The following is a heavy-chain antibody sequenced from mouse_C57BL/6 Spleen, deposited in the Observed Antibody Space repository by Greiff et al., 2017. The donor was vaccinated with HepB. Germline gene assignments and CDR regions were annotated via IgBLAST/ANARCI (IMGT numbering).Heavy chain of an antibody. J-gene: IGHJ2*01. D-gene: IGHD1-1*01. CDR2: INPSSGYT. CDR1: GYTFTSYW. Sequence: VQLQQSGAELAKPGASVKLSCKASGYTFTSYWMHWVKQRPGQGLEWIGDINPSSGYTKYNQKFKDKATLTADNSSSTAYMQLSSLTYEDSAVYYCAASHYYASSLDYWGEGTTLTVSS. V-gene: IGHV1-7*01. CDR3: AASHYYASSLDY.